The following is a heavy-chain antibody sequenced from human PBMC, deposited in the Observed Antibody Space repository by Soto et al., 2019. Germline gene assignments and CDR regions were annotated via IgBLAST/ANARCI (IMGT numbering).Heavy chain of an antibody. CDR1: GYTFTSYG. J-gene: IGHJ1*01. V-gene: IGHV1-18*01. D-gene: IGHD2-15*01. Sequence: GASVKVSCKASGYTFTSYGISWVRQAPGQGLEWMGWISAYNGNTNYAQKLQGRVTMTTDTSTSTAYMELRSLRSDDTAVYYCARTPKLPGPPSQYFQHWGQGTLVTVSS. CDR2: ISAYNGNT. CDR3: ARTPKLPGPPSQYFQH.